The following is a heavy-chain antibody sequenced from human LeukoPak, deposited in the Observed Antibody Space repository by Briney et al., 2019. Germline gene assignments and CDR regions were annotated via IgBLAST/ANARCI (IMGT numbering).Heavy chain of an antibody. V-gene: IGHV3-30-3*01. CDR1: GFTFSSYA. CDR3: ARDGGHPEGNYHRAY. CDR2: ISYDGSNK. Sequence: GGSLRLSCAASGFTFSSYAMHWVRQAPGKGLEWVAVISYDGSNKYYADSVKGRFTISRDNSKNTVSLQMTSLRADDTAVYFCARDGGHPEGNYHRAYWGQGTLVTVSS. J-gene: IGHJ4*02. D-gene: IGHD1-7*01.